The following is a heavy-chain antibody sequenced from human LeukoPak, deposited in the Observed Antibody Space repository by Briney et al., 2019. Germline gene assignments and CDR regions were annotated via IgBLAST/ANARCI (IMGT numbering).Heavy chain of an antibody. D-gene: IGHD6-19*01. Sequence: GGSLRLSCAASGFTFSSYAMRWVRQAPGKGLEWVSVISGSGGSTYYADSVKGRFTISRDNAKNSLYLQMNSLRAEDTAVYYCVRANGAVAGTFWFDPWGQGTLVTVSS. CDR3: VRANGAVAGTFWFDP. J-gene: IGHJ5*02. V-gene: IGHV3-23*01. CDR2: ISGSGGST. CDR1: GFTFSSYA.